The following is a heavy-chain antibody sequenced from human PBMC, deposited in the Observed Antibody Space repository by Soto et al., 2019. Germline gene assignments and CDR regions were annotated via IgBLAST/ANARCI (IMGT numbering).Heavy chain of an antibody. Sequence: EVQVVESGGGLVQPGGSLRLSCAASGFSVTNNYMNWVRQAPGKGLEWVSIIDIGGNTYYADSVKDRFTISRDNSRNTXHRHMDSLRAEDTAVYYCARGRGSTGYLGREHYFDYWGQGTLVTVSP. J-gene: IGHJ4*02. V-gene: IGHV3-66*01. CDR2: IDIGGNT. D-gene: IGHD2-2*01. CDR3: ARGRGSTGYLGREHYFDY. CDR1: GFSVTNNY.